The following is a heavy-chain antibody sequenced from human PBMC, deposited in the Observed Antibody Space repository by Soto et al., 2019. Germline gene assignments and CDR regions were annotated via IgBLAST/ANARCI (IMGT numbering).Heavy chain of an antibody. Sequence: SETLSLTCTVSGGSISSGDYYWSWIRQPPGKGLEWIGYIYYSGSTYYNPSLKSRVTISVDTSKNQFSLKLSSLTAADTAVYYCARAEMTKTYYYYYGMDVWGQGTTVTVSS. J-gene: IGHJ6*02. CDR1: GGSISSGDYY. CDR2: IYYSGST. V-gene: IGHV4-30-4*01. CDR3: ARAEMTKTYYYYYGMDV.